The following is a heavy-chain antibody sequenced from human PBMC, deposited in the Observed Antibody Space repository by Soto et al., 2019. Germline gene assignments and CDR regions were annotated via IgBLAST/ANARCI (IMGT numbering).Heavy chain of an antibody. CDR3: AKESPVFMVYASAQ. CDR1: GFTFSSYA. J-gene: IGHJ4*02. CDR2: ISGSGGST. Sequence: GGSLRLSCAASGFTFSSYAINWARQAPGKGLEWVSGISGSGGSTYYADSVKGRFTISRDNSKNTLYLQMNSLRAEDTAVYYCAKESPVFMVYASAQWAQGTLVTVSS. D-gene: IGHD2-8*01. V-gene: IGHV3-23*01.